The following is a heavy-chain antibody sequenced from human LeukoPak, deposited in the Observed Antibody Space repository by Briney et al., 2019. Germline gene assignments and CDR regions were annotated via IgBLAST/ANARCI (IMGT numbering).Heavy chain of an antibody. D-gene: IGHD3-9*01. J-gene: IGHJ4*02. CDR2: FDPGSGEI. CDR1: GYSITELS. Sequence: GASVKVSCKVSGYSITELSTHWVRQPPGKGLEWMGGFDPGSGEIIYEQKFQDRVTMIEDTSTDTAYMELSSLRSEDTALYYCATGTHYDLLPFWGQGTLVTVSS. CDR3: ATGTHYDLLPF. V-gene: IGHV1-24*01.